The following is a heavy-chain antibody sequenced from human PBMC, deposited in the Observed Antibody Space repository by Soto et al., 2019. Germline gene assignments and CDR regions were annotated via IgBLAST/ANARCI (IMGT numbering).Heavy chain of an antibody. V-gene: IGHV3-48*01. Sequence: EVQLVESGGDFVQPGGSLRLSCAASGFTFSSYGMNWARQVPVKGLEWFSHISSDGTTYYADSVKGRFTISRDNAKNSLYLQMNSLIVEDTAVYYCARAPGYGDIDYWGRGTLVTVSS. CDR2: ISSDGTT. CDR3: ARAPGYGDIDY. J-gene: IGHJ4*02. D-gene: IGHD3-10*01. CDR1: GFTFSSYG.